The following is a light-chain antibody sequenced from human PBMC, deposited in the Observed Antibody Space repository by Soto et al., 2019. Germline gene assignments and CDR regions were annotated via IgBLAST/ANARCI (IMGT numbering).Light chain of an antibody. V-gene: IGKV3-20*01. CDR1: QSVSSSS. J-gene: IGKJ5*01. CDR2: GAS. Sequence: IVLTQSPGTLSLSPGERATLSCSASQSVSSSSLAWYQQKPGQAPRLLIYGASSMATGIPDRFSGSGSGTDFTLTFSRLEQEEFSVYYCQQYCNFPPVTVGQGPRLEIK. CDR3: QQYCNFPPVT.